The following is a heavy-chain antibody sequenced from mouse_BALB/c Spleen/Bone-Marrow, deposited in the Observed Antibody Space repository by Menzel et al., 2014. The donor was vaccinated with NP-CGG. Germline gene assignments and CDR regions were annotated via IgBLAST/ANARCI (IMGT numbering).Heavy chain of an antibody. Sequence: EVKLIESGGGLVQPGGSLKLSCAASGFDFSRYWMTWVRQAPGKGLEWIGEIDPDSSTINYTPSLKDKFIISRDNAINTLYLQMSKVRSEDTALYYCARPGYYGYQDVWGAGTTVTVSP. CDR2: IDPDSSTI. CDR1: GFDFSRYW. J-gene: IGHJ1*01. D-gene: IGHD1-2*01. V-gene: IGHV4-1*02. CDR3: ARPGYYGYQDV.